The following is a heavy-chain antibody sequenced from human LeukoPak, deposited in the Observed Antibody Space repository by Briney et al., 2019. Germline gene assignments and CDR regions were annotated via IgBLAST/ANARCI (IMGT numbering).Heavy chain of an antibody. Sequence: SETLSLTCTVSGGSISRYYWIWIRQPAGKGLEYIGRIYSSGSTNYNPSLKSRVTMSVDTSKNQFSLKLSSVTAADTAMYYCVRAYCSSTSCYTSSTRYYYYMDVWGKGTTVTVSS. D-gene: IGHD2-2*02. CDR1: GGSISRYY. V-gene: IGHV4-4*07. J-gene: IGHJ6*03. CDR2: IYSSGST. CDR3: VRAYCSSTSCYTSSTRYYYYMDV.